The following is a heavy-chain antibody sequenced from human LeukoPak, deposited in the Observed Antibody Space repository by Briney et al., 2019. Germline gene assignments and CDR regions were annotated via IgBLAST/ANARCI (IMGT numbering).Heavy chain of an antibody. CDR1: GGSISNKSHY. Sequence: PSETLSLTCTVSGGSISNKSHYWGWIRQTPGKGLEWIGRISYSGTTYYNPSLKSRVTISVDTSKNQFSLKLTSVTAADTAVYYCAGSVYYDSSGYYWGAFDLWGQGTMVTVSS. CDR2: ISYSGTT. J-gene: IGHJ3*01. V-gene: IGHV4-39*01. CDR3: AGSVYYDSSGYYWGAFDL. D-gene: IGHD3-22*01.